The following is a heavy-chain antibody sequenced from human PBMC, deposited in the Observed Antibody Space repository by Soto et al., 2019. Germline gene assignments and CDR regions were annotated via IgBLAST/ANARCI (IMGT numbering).Heavy chain of an antibody. Sequence: ASVKVSCKASGYTFTSYGISWVRQAPGQGLEWMGWISAYNGNTNYAQKLQGRVTMTTDTSTSTAYMELRSLRSDDTAVYYCAREKKAYYGSGSYGIFDYWGQGTLVTAPQ. V-gene: IGHV1-18*01. CDR3: AREKKAYYGSGSYGIFDY. D-gene: IGHD3-10*01. CDR2: ISAYNGNT. J-gene: IGHJ4*02. CDR1: GYTFTSYG.